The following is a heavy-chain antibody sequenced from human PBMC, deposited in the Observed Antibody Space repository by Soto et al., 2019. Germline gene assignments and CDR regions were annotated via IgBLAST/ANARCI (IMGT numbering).Heavy chain of an antibody. CDR1: GYTFTSYD. D-gene: IGHD4-17*01. Sequence: GASVKVSCKASGYTFTSYDINWVRQATGQGLEWMGWMNPNSGNTGYAQKFQGRVTMTRNTSISTAYMELSSLRSEDTAVYYCATGGGTATKLYGYYYYGMDVWGQGTTATVSS. CDR3: ATGGGTATKLYGYYYYGMDV. V-gene: IGHV1-8*01. CDR2: MNPNSGNT. J-gene: IGHJ6*02.